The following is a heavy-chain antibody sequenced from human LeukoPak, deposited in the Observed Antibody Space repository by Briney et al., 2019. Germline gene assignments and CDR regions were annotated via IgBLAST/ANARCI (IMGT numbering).Heavy chain of an antibody. J-gene: IGHJ4*02. CDR1: GGSISSGSYY. Sequence: SETLSLTCTVSGGSISSGSYYWSWIRQPAGKGLEWIGRIYTSGSTNYNPSLKSRVTISVDTSKNQFSLKLSSVTAADTAVYYCARSRPWIRHLDYWGQGTLVTVSS. CDR2: IYTSGST. V-gene: IGHV4-61*02. D-gene: IGHD2-2*03. CDR3: ARSRPWIRHLDY.